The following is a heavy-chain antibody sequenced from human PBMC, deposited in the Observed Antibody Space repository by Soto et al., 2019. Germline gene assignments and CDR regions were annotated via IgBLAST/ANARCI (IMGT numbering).Heavy chain of an antibody. V-gene: IGHV4-59*01. Sequence: PSETLSLTCTVSGGSISSYYWSWIRQPPGKRLEWIGYIYYSGSTNYNPSLKSRVTITVDTSKNQFSLKLSSVTAADTAVYYCARGFTWSGYYTYYYYYYYMDVWGKGTTVTVSS. J-gene: IGHJ6*03. CDR1: GGSISSYY. CDR3: ARGFTWSGYYTYYYYYYYMDV. CDR2: IYYSGST. D-gene: IGHD3-3*01.